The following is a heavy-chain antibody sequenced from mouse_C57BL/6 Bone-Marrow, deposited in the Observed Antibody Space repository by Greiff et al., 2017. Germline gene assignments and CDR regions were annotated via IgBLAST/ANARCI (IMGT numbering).Heavy chain of an antibody. J-gene: IGHJ2*01. V-gene: IGHV1-55*01. D-gene: IGHD2-1*01. CDR1: GYTFTSYW. CDR3: AGEGVYYASAAFAY. Sequence: QVQLQQPGAELVKPGASVKMSCKASGYTFTSYWITWVKQRPGQGLEWIGDIYPGSGSTNYNEKFKSKATLTVDTSSSTAYMQLSSLTSEDSAVLYCAGEGVYYASAAFAYWGQGTTLTVSA. CDR2: IYPGSGST.